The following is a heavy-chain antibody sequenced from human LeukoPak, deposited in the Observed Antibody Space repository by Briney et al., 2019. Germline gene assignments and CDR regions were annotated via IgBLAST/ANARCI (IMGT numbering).Heavy chain of an antibody. Sequence: HGESLKISCKASGYSLTDYWIVWVRQMPGKGLEWMGAIYPGDSDTRYSPSLDGQVAISADKSVSTTYLQWSSLQASDTAMYYCARPSSLYGGTSEDYWGQGTLVTVSS. V-gene: IGHV5-51*01. J-gene: IGHJ4*02. CDR3: ARPSSLYGGTSEDY. CDR2: IYPGDSDT. D-gene: IGHD4-23*01. CDR1: GYSLTDYW.